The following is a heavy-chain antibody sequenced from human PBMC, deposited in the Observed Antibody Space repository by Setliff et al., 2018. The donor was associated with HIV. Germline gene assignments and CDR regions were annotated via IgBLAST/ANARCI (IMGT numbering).Heavy chain of an antibody. V-gene: IGHV1-18*01. CDR3: ARDYNVWSGYYTNDAFDI. D-gene: IGHD3-3*01. Sequence: GSSVKVSCKASNYTFTSYGISWVRQAPGQGLEWMGWISPYNGNTNYAQNFQGRVTMTTDTSTSTAYMELRSLRSDDTAVYYCARDYNVWSGYYTNDAFDIWGQGTMVTVSS. J-gene: IGHJ3*02. CDR2: ISPYNGNT. CDR1: NYTFTSYG.